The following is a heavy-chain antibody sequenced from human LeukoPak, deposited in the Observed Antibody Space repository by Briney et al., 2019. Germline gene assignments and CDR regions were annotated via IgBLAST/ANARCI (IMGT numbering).Heavy chain of an antibody. CDR2: IKQDGSEK. J-gene: IGHJ6*03. CDR1: GFTFSSYW. D-gene: IGHD1-1*01. CDR3: ARATGTPAYYYYYYMDV. Sequence: GGSLRLSCAASGFTFSSYWMSWVRQAPGKGLEWVANIKQDGSEKYYVDSVKGRFTISRDNAKNSLYLQMNSLRAEDTAVYYCARATGTPAYYYYYYMDVWGKGTTVTVSS. V-gene: IGHV3-7*04.